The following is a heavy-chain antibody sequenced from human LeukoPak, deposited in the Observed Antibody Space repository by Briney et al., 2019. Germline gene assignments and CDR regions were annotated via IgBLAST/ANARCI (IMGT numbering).Heavy chain of an antibody. CDR3: ARHGYTASHYFLDF. V-gene: IGHV4-4*07. J-gene: IGHJ4*02. D-gene: IGHD3-16*01. Sequence: AETLSLTCTVSSGSINSYYWGWVRQPAGRGLEWIGRIYTTGKTDYNPSPKSRLTMSLDTSKRQFSLNLTSVTAEDTAIYFCARHGYTASHYFLDFWSQGTLVTVSS. CDR2: IYTTGKT. CDR1: SGSINSYY.